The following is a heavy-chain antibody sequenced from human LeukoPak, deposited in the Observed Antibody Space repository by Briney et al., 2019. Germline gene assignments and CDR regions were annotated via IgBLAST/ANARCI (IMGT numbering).Heavy chain of an antibody. Sequence: SETLSLTCAVHGESSSAYFWSWIRQVPGRGLEWIGEIDHRGITNYNPSLKSRATILVDTSNNRFSLSLASVTAADTATYYCASRSLTLAAARCFDDWGQGTVVTVSS. CDR2: IDHRGIT. CDR1: GESSSAYF. CDR3: ASRSLTLAAARCFDD. D-gene: IGHD2-15*01. V-gene: IGHV4-34*01. J-gene: IGHJ4*03.